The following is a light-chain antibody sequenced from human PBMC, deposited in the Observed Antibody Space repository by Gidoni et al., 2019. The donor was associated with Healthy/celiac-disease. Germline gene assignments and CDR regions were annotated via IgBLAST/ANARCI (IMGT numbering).Light chain of an antibody. CDR1: QRVSSY. Sequence: IVFTQSPATLSLSPGERATLPCRASQRVSSYLAWYQQKPGQAPRLLIYDASNRATGIPARFSGSGSGTDFTLTISSLEPEDFAVYYCQQRSNWPLTFGGGTKVEIK. CDR2: DAS. J-gene: IGKJ4*01. CDR3: QQRSNWPLT. V-gene: IGKV3-11*01.